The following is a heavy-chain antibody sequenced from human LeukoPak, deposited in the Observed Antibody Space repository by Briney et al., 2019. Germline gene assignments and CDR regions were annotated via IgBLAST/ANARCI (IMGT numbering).Heavy chain of an antibody. Sequence: GGSLRLSCAGSGFTFSNYWMHWVRQVPGKGLVWVSRMDFYGSITDYADSVKGRFTISRDNAKNTLYLQMNSLRAEDTAVYYCARARTRSSSRDYWGQGTLVTVSS. D-gene: IGHD6-13*01. V-gene: IGHV3-74*01. CDR3: ARARTRSSSRDY. CDR2: MDFYGSIT. J-gene: IGHJ4*02. CDR1: GFTFSNYW.